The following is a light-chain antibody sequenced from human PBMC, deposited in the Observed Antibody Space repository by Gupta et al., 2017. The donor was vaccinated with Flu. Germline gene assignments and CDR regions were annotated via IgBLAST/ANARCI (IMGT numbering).Light chain of an antibody. J-gene: IGKJ1*01. Sequence: PSSLSASVGDRVTITCRASQSISKFLDWYQQKPGKAPKLLIYAASTFQGGVPSRFSGSGSGTDFTLTIISLQPEDFATYYCQQRDSTPITFGQGTRLEIK. CDR3: QQRDSTPIT. CDR2: AAS. V-gene: IGKV1-39*01. CDR1: QSISKF.